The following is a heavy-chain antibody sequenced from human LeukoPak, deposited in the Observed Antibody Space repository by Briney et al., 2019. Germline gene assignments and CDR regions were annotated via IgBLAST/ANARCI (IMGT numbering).Heavy chain of an antibody. J-gene: IGHJ4*02. CDR3: TTQTTVTTDY. Sequence: PGGSLRLSCAASGFTFSSYSMNWVRQAPGKGLEWVSYISSSSSTIYYADSVKGRFTISRDNAKNSLYLQMNSLKTEDTAVYYCTTQTTVTTDYWGQGTLVTVSS. CDR1: GFTFSSYS. V-gene: IGHV3-48*01. CDR2: ISSSSSTI. D-gene: IGHD4-17*01.